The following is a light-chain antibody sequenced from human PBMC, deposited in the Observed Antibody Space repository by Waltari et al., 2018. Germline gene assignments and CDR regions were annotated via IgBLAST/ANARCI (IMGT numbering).Light chain of an antibody. Sequence: DIVVTQSPLSLPVTPGEPASISCRSSQSLLHSNGYNYLDWYLQKPGQSPQLLIYLGSNRASGVPDRFSGSGSGTDFTLKISRVEAEDVGVYYCMQALQTPAFSQGTKVEIK. V-gene: IGKV2-28*01. J-gene: IGKJ1*01. CDR3: MQALQTPA. CDR2: LGS. CDR1: QSLLHSNGYNY.